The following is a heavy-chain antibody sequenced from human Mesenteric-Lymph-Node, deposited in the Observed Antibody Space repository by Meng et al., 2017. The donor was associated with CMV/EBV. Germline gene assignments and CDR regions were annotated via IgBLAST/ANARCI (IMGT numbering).Heavy chain of an antibody. D-gene: IGHD3-10*01. CDR1: GGSISSSCHY. CDR2: IFNRGSA. Sequence: QRQPHESGPRLGKPSATLSLKCTSSGGSISSSCHYWGWIRQPPGKGLEWIGSIFNRGSAHYNPALESRVTISIDKSKNEFFLNLGSVTAADTAMYFCARDTLTYSYGPGWIDPWGQGTLVTVSS. CDR3: ARDTLTYSYGPGWIDP. J-gene: IGHJ5*02. V-gene: IGHV4-39*02.